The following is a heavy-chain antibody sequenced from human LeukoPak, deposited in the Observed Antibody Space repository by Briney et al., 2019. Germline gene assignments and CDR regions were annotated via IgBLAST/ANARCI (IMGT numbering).Heavy chain of an antibody. CDR3: VRRSSGYYEDAFDI. CDR1: GYTLTGYY. CDR2: INAGNGNT. D-gene: IGHD3-22*01. V-gene: IGHV1-3*03. J-gene: IGHJ3*02. Sequence: GASVKVSCKASGYTLTGYYMHWVRQAPGQGLEWMGWINAGNGNTKYSQEFQGRVTITRDTSASTAYMELSSLRSEDMAVYYCVRRSSGYYEDAFDIWGQGTMVTVSS.